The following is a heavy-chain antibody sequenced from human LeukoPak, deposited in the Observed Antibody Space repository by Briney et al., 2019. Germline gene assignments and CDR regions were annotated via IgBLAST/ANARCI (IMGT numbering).Heavy chain of an antibody. CDR1: GGSISSSSYY. J-gene: IGHJ5*02. CDR3: AGGGAYDILTGYLNWFDP. CDR2: IYYSGST. V-gene: IGHV4-39*07. D-gene: IGHD3-9*01. Sequence: PSETLSLTCTVSGGSISSSSYYWGWIRQPPGRGLEWIGSIYYSGSTYYNPSLKSRVTISVDTSKNQFSLKLSSVTAADTAVYYCAGGGAYDILTGYLNWFDPWGQGTLVTVSS.